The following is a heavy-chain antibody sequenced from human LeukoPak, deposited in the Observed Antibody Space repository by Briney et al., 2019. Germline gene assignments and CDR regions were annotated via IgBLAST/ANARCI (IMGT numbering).Heavy chain of an antibody. Sequence: PGGSLRLSCAASGFTFSSYEINWVRQAPGKGLEWVSYISSSGSTIYYADSVKGRFTISRDNAKNSLYLKMNSLRAEDTAVYYCARESRPHDAFDIWGQGTMVTVSS. CDR2: ISSSGSTI. V-gene: IGHV3-48*03. CDR3: ARESRPHDAFDI. CDR1: GFTFSSYE. J-gene: IGHJ3*02.